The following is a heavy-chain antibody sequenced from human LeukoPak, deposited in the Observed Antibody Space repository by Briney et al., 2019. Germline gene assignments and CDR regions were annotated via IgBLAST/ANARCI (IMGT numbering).Heavy chain of an antibody. CDR3: ARSGYSGYETDY. V-gene: IGHV5-51*01. CDR2: IFPADSDT. CDR1: GYIFTNFW. J-gene: IGHJ4*02. Sequence: GESLKISCKASGYIFTNFWIAWVRQTPGKGLEWMGIIFPADSDTRYSPSFQGQVTMSADKSITTAYLQWSSLKASDTAIYYCARSGYSGYETDYWGQGTLVTVSS. D-gene: IGHD5-12*01.